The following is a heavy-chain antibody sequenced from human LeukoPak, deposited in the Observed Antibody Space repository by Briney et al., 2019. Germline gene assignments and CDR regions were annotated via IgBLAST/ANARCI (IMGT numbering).Heavy chain of an antibody. D-gene: IGHD6-13*01. CDR3: AREGGNGYSSSWSYFDY. Sequence: SGTLSLTCAVSGGSIDSSHWWSWVRQPPGKGLEWIGEIFHSGSTNYNPSLKSRVSISVDTSKNQFSLTLSSVTAADTAVYYCAREGGNGYSSSWSYFDYWGQGTLVTVSS. V-gene: IGHV4-4*02. CDR2: IFHSGST. J-gene: IGHJ4*02. CDR1: GGSIDSSHW.